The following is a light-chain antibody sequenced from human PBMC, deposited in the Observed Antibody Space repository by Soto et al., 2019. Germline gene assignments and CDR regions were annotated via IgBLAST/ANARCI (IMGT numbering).Light chain of an antibody. Sequence: EIVLTQSPGTLSLSPGERATLSCRASQSVSSSFLAWYQQKPGQAPRLPIYGASSRAPGIPDRFSGSGSGTDFTRTISRLEPEDFAVYYCQQYGTSPWTFGQGTKVEIK. CDR2: GAS. J-gene: IGKJ1*01. CDR3: QQYGTSPWT. CDR1: QSVSSSF. V-gene: IGKV3-20*01.